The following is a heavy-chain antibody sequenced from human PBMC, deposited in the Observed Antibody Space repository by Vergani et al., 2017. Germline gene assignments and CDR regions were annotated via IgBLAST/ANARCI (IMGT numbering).Heavy chain of an antibody. CDR3: ARDSSMVGTNWFDP. V-gene: IGHV4-59*01. CDR1: GGSISSYY. J-gene: IGHJ5*02. CDR2: IYYSGST. D-gene: IGHD2-21*02. Sequence: QVQLQESGPGLVKPSETLSLTCTVSGGSISSYYWSWIRQPPGKGLEWIGYIYYSGSTNYNPSLKIRVTISVDTSKNQFSLKLSSVTAADTAVYYCARDSSMVGTNWFDPWGQGTLVTVSS.